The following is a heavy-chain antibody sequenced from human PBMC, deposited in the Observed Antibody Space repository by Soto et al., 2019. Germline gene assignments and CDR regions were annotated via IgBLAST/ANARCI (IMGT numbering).Heavy chain of an antibody. J-gene: IGHJ6*02. CDR1: GYTFTSYD. Sequence: QVQLVQSGAEVKKPGASVKVSCKASGYTFTSYDINWVRQATGQGLEWMGWMNPNSGNTGYAQKFQGRVTMTRNTSISTAYMELSSLRSEDTAVYYCARDYYYDSSGYYYDYYYGMDVWGQGITVTVSS. V-gene: IGHV1-8*01. D-gene: IGHD3-22*01. CDR3: ARDYYYDSSGYYYDYYYGMDV. CDR2: MNPNSGNT.